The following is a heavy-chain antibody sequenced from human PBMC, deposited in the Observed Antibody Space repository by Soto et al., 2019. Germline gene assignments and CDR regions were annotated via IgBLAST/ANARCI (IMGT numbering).Heavy chain of an antibody. Sequence: GSLRPSCAASGXTFSSSSMCLVRQTPGKGLDWISAISRGADSTYYADSVKGRFNISRDNSRKTVFLQMNILRAEDTGVYYCAKVYSSPSYFPDYWGQGTLVTVSS. CDR2: ISRGADST. D-gene: IGHD3-22*01. J-gene: IGHJ4*02. V-gene: IGHV3-23*01. CDR3: AKVYSSPSYFPDY. CDR1: GXTFSSSS.